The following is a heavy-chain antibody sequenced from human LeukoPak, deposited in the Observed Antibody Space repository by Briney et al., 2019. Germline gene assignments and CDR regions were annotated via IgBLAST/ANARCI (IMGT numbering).Heavy chain of an antibody. D-gene: IGHD5-18*01. J-gene: IGHJ5*02. V-gene: IGHV4-39*06. CDR3: ARGGYSYGFFHFDKHNWFDP. Sequence: SETLSLTCTVSGGSISSSSYYWSWIRQPPGKGLEWIGEINHSGSTNYSPSLKSRVTISVDTSKNQFPLKLSSVTAADTAVYYCARGGYSYGFFHFDKHNWFDPWGQGTLVTVSS. CDR2: INHSGST. CDR1: GGSISSSSYY.